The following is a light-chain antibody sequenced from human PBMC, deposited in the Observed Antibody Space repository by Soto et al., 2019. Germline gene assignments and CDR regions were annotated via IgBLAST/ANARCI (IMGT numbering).Light chain of an antibody. CDR1: SSNIGAGYD. V-gene: IGLV1-40*01. CDR2: DNN. CDR3: QSFDTSLSGFVV. Sequence: QPVLTQPPSMSGAPGQRVTISCTGSSSNIGAGYDVHWYQQHPGTAPKLLIFDNNNRPSGVPDRFSGSKSDTSASLAITGLQAEDEADYYFQSFDTSLSGFVVFGGGTKLTVL. J-gene: IGLJ2*01.